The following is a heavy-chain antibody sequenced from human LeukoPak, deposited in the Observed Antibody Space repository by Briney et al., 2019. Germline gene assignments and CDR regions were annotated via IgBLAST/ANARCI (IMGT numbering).Heavy chain of an antibody. CDR2: ISCSGSEK. V-gene: IGHV3-30*03. CDR1: GFNFNAYD. CDR3: ARWRDGFHEYYGMDG. J-gene: IGHJ6*02. Sequence: GGSLRLSCAVSGFNFNAYDIHWVRQAPGKGLEWMSVISCSGSEKHYADSVRGRFTISRDEFKNTVYLQLSSLRMEDTAVYYCARWRDGFHEYYGMDGWGHGTAVTVS. D-gene: IGHD3-3*01.